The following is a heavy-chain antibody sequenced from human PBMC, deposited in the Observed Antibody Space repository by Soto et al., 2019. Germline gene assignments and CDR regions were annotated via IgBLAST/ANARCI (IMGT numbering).Heavy chain of an antibody. Sequence: EVQLLESGGGLVQPGGSLRLSCAASGFTFSSYAMSWVRQAPGKGLEWVSAISGSGGSTYYADSVKGRFTISRDNSKNKLYLQMNSLRAEDTAVYYCAKHPGCSGGSCYLNPYFYYGMDVWGQGTTVTVSS. CDR3: AKHPGCSGGSCYLNPYFYYGMDV. V-gene: IGHV3-23*01. D-gene: IGHD2-15*01. J-gene: IGHJ6*02. CDR1: GFTFSSYA. CDR2: ISGSGGST.